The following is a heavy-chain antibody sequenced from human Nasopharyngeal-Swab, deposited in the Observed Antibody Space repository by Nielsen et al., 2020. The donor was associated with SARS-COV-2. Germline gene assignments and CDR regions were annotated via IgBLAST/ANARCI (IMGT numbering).Heavy chain of an antibody. V-gene: IGHV4-38-2*02. Sequence: SETLSLTCTVSCYSISSGYYWGWIRQPPGKGLEWIGSIYHSGSTYYNPSLKSRVTISVDTSKNPFSLKLSSVTAADTAVYYCARVVGAKPAYYYYYMDVWGKGTTVTVSS. CDR3: ARVVGAKPAYYYYYMDV. D-gene: IGHD3-3*01. CDR2: IYHSGST. CDR1: CYSISSGYY. J-gene: IGHJ6*03.